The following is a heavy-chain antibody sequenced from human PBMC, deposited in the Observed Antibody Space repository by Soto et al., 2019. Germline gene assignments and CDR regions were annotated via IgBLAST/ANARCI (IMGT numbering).Heavy chain of an antibody. CDR3: ARNGYYGSGSYYYYYYCGMEV. CDR1: GYSFTSYW. J-gene: IGHJ6*02. D-gene: IGHD3-10*01. V-gene: IGHV5-10-1*01. Sequence: GESLKISCKGSGYSFTSYWISWVRQMPGKGLEWMGRIDPSDSYTNYSPSFQGHVTISADKSISTAYLQWSSLKAPDTAMYYCARNGYYGSGSYYYYYYCGMEVWGQGTTVTVSS. CDR2: IDPSDSYT.